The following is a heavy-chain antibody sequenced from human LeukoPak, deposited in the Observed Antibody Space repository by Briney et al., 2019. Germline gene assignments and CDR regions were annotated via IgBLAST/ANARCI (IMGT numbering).Heavy chain of an antibody. CDR1: GFTFSSYG. CDR2: IRYDGSNK. J-gene: IGHJ4*02. V-gene: IGHV3-30*02. Sequence: GGSLRLSCAASGFTFSSYGMHWVRQAPGKGLEWVAFIRYDGSNKYYADSVKGRFTISRDNSKNTLYLQMNSLRAEDTAVYYCAKDLDIVVVPAAYGDWGQGTLVTVSS. D-gene: IGHD2-2*01. CDR3: AKDLDIVVVPAAYGD.